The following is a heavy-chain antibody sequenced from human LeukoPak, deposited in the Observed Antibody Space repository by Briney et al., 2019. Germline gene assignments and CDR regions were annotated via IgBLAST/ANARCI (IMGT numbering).Heavy chain of an antibody. CDR1: GFTFDDYA. V-gene: IGHV3-9*01. J-gene: IGHJ4*02. CDR3: AKGTLRGYSDY. Sequence: PGGSLRLSCAASGFTFDDYAMHWVRQAPGKGLEWVSGISWNSGSIGYADSVKGRFTISRDNAKNSLYLQMNSLRAEDTALYYCAKGTLRGYSDYWGQGTLVTVSS. CDR2: ISWNSGSI. D-gene: IGHD3-10*01.